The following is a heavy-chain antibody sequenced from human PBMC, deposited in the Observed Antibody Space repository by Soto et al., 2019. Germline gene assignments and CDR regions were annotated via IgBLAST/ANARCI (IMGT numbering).Heavy chain of an antibody. CDR3: AKDSVGGVIILGDLDY. Sequence: GGSLRLSCAASGFTFRSYGMHLVRQAPGKGLEWVAVISYDGSNKYYADSVKGRFTIPRDNSKNTLYLQMNSLRAEDTAVYYCAKDSVGGVIILGDLDYWGQGTLVTVSS. CDR2: ISYDGSNK. J-gene: IGHJ4*02. V-gene: IGHV3-30*18. D-gene: IGHD3-10*01. CDR1: GFTFRSYG.